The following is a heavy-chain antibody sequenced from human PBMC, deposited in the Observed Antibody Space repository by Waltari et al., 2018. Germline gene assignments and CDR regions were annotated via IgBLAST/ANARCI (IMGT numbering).Heavy chain of an antibody. D-gene: IGHD3-22*01. CDR1: GYTLTELS. V-gene: IGHV1-24*01. CDR3: ATRSITMIVVVIDRDAFDI. Sequence: QVQLVQSGAEVKKPGASVKVSCKVSGYTLTELSMHWVRQAPGKGLEWMGGLDPEDGETIYAQKFQGRVTMTEDTSTDTAYMELSSLRSEDTAVYYCATRSITMIVVVIDRDAFDIWGQGTMVTVSS. CDR2: LDPEDGET. J-gene: IGHJ3*02.